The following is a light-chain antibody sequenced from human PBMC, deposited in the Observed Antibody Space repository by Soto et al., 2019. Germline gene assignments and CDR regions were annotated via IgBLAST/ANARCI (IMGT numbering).Light chain of an antibody. J-gene: IGKJ3*01. CDR2: GAS. CDR1: QSVSSSSY. CDR3: QQYVSSPRGFT. Sequence: EIVLTQSPGTLSLSPGERATLSCRASQSVSSSSYLSWYQQKPGQASRLLIYGASNRATGVPDRFSGSGSGTDFTLTISRLEPEDFAIYYCQQYVSSPRGFTFGPGTKVYIK. V-gene: IGKV3-20*01.